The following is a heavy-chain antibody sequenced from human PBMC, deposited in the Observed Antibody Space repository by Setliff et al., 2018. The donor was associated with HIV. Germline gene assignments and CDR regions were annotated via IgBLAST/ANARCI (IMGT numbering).Heavy chain of an antibody. D-gene: IGHD3-9*01. Sequence: SETLSLTCTVSGGSISSTSYYWGWIRQPPGTGLEWIGSISSSGNTYYNPSLKSRVTTSVDTPKNQFSLKLNSVTAADTAVYYCAKTIGRYFDSFDNWGQGTLVT. CDR3: AKTIGRYFDSFDN. CDR2: ISSSGNT. J-gene: IGHJ4*02. V-gene: IGHV4-39*01. CDR1: GGSISSTSYY.